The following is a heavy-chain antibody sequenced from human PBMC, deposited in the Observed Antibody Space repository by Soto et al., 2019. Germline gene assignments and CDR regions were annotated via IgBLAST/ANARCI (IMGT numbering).Heavy chain of an antibody. Sequence: SVKVSFKASGYTFTSYGISWVRQAPGQGLEWMGWISAYNGNTNYAQKLQGRVTMTTDTSTSTAYMELRSLRSDDTAVYYCARARDSSGRGAFDIWGRGTMVTVSS. D-gene: IGHD3-22*01. CDR3: ARARDSSGRGAFDI. CDR1: GYTFTSYG. V-gene: IGHV1-18*01. CDR2: ISAYNGNT. J-gene: IGHJ3*02.